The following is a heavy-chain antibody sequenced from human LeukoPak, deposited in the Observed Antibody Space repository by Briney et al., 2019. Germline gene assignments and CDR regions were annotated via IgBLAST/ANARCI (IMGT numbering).Heavy chain of an antibody. CDR1: GFTFGDYA. Sequence: GRSLRLPCSPSGFTFGDYAMSWVPQPPGKGLEWLGFIRSRRYGGTIDYAESVKGRFTISRDDSKSIAYLEMNSLKTEDTAMYYCTRSIRTSGYYYIDYWGQGTLVTVSS. D-gene: IGHD3-22*01. V-gene: IGHV3-49*04. J-gene: IGHJ4*02. CDR3: TRSIRTSGYYYIDY. CDR2: IRSRRYGGTI.